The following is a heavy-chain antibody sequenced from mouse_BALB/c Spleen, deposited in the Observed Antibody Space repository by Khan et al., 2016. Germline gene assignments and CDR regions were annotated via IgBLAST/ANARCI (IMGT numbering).Heavy chain of an antibody. CDR1: GYAFSTYW. V-gene: IGHV1-80*01. CDR2: IYPGDGDT. Sequence: QVQLQQSGAELVRPGSSVKISCKASGYAFSTYWMNWVKQRPGQGLEWIGQIYPGDGDTNYNGKFKGKATLTADKSSSPAYMQLSSLTSEDSAVYFCARGGSYYFDYWGQGTTLTVSS. D-gene: IGHD3-1*01. CDR3: ARGGSYYFDY. J-gene: IGHJ2*01.